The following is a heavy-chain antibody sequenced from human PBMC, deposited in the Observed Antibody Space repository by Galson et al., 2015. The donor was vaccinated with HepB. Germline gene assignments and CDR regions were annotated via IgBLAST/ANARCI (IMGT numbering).Heavy chain of an antibody. V-gene: IGHV1-2*06. Sequence: SVKVSCKASGYMFIGYYMHWVRQAPGQGLEWMGRISADSGSTDYAQKFEGRFTMTRDRSINTVYMELRGLTSDDTAVYYCARDVQPDFWGQGTLVTVST. J-gene: IGHJ4*02. CDR2: ISADSGST. CDR3: ARDVQPDF. D-gene: IGHD2-2*01. CDR1: GYMFIGYY.